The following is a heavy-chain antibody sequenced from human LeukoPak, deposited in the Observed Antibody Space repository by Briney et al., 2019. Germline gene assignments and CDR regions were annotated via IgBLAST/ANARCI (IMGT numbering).Heavy chain of an antibody. Sequence: GVLRLSYTASGFNFGNYAMSWVRQAPGKGLEWLGFIRSKASGGAIEYDPSVDGRFTISRDDSKSIAYLQMTSLKTEDTATYFCTREVDGMSAYWGQGTLVTVSS. V-gene: IGHV3-49*04. CDR3: TREVDGMSAY. CDR1: GFNFGNYA. CDR2: IRSKASGGAI. J-gene: IGHJ4*02. D-gene: IGHD1-14*01.